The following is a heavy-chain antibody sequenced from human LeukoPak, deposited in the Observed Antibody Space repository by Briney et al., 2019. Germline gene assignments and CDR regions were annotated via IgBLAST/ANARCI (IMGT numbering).Heavy chain of an antibody. CDR1: SGSISNYY. Sequence: PSETLSLTCSVSSGSISNYYWSWIQQSPGKGLEWIGYILSSGSTNYNPSVKSRVTISVDTSRDQFSLKLRSVTAADTAVYYCARTNQISETAFDIWGQGTMVIVSS. CDR3: ARTNQISETAFDI. V-gene: IGHV4-59*01. CDR2: ILSSGST. J-gene: IGHJ3*02. D-gene: IGHD1-14*01.